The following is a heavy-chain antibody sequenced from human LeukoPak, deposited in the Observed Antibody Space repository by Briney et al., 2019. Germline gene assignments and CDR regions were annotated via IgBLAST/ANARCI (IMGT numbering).Heavy chain of an antibody. CDR1: GFTVSTNY. D-gene: IGHD1-1*01. J-gene: IGHJ4*02. CDR2: IRGSGDNT. CDR3: ARDHPKNWIFDY. V-gene: IGHV3-11*04. Sequence: PGGSLRFSCAASGFTVSTNYMSWVRQAPGKGLEWVSAIRGSGDNTYYADSVKGRFTISRDNAKNSLYLQMNSLRAEDTAVYYCARDHPKNWIFDYWGQGTLVTVSS.